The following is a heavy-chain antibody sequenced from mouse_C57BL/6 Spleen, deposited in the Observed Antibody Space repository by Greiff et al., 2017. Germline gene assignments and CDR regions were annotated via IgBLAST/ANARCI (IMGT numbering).Heavy chain of an antibody. CDR1: GYTFTSYW. Sequence: VQLQQSGAELVMPGASVKLSCKASGYTFTSYWMHWVTQRPGQGLEWIGEIDPSDSYTNYNQKFKGKSTLTVDKSSSTAYMQLSSLTSEDSAVYYCASQGGYYSYWGQGTTLTVSS. V-gene: IGHV1-69*01. D-gene: IGHD2-3*01. CDR3: ASQGGYYSY. J-gene: IGHJ2*01. CDR2: IDPSDSYT.